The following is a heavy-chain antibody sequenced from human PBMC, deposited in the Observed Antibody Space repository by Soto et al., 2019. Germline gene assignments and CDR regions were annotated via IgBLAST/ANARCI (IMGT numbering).Heavy chain of an antibody. D-gene: IGHD6-19*01. Sequence: EVQLVESGGGLVQPGGSLRLSCAASGFTFSSYWMHWVRQAPGKGLVWVSRINSDGSSTSYADSVKGRFTISRDNAKNTPYLQKNGLGAEEKALYYWARDPEGGGRFHQFYGMDVWGQGTKVTVSS. CDR3: ARDPEGGGRFHQFYGMDV. CDR1: GFTFSSYW. J-gene: IGHJ6*02. CDR2: INSDGSST. V-gene: IGHV3-74*01.